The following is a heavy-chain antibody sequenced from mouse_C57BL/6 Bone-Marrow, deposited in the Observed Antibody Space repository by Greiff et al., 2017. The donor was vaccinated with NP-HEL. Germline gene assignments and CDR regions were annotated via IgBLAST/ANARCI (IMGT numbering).Heavy chain of an antibody. D-gene: IGHD1-1*01. CDR1: GYSFTDYN. CDR2: INPNYGTT. V-gene: IGHV1-39*01. Sequence: EVQLVESGPELVKPGASVKISCKASGYSFTDYNMNWVKQSNGKSLEWIGVINPNYGTTSYNQKFKGKATLTVDQSSSTAYMQLNSLTSEDSAVYYCAVLLRYPYYAMDYWGQGTSVTVSS. CDR3: AVLLRYPYYAMDY. J-gene: IGHJ4*01.